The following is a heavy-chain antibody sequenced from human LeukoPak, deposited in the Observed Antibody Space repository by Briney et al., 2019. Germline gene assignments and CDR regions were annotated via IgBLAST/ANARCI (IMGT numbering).Heavy chain of an antibody. CDR1: GGSFSGYY. V-gene: IGHV4-34*01. Sequence: SETLSLTCAVYGGSFSGYYWSWIRQPPGKGLEWIGEINHSGSTNYNPSLKSRVTISVDTSKNQFSLKLSSVTAADTAVYYCARIAAAGFDYWGQGTLVTVSS. CDR2: INHSGST. D-gene: IGHD6-13*01. CDR3: ARIAAAGFDY. J-gene: IGHJ4*02.